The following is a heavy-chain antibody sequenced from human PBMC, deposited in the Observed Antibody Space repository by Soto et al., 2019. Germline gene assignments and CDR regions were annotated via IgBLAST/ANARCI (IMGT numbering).Heavy chain of an antibody. Sequence: TSETLSLTCTVSGGSISSYYWSWIRQPPGKGLEWIGYIYYSGSTNYNPSLKSRVTISVDTSKNQFSLKLSSVTAADTAVYYCARSGQSSGWYIFGAFDIWGQGTMVTVSS. CDR2: IYYSGST. D-gene: IGHD6-19*01. CDR3: ARSGQSSGWYIFGAFDI. CDR1: GGSISSYY. J-gene: IGHJ3*02. V-gene: IGHV4-59*01.